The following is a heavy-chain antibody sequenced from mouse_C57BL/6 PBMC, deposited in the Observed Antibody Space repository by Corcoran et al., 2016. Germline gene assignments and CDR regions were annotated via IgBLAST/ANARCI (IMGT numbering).Heavy chain of an antibody. V-gene: IGHV1-26*01. J-gene: IGHJ4*01. Sequence: EVQLQQSGPELVKPGASVKISCKASGYTFTDYYMNWVKQSHGKSLEWIGDINPNNGGTSYNQKFKGKDTLTVDKFSSTAYMELSSLPTEDSAVYYCARGALLRSYAMDYWGQGTSVTVSS. CDR2: INPNNGGT. CDR3: ARGALLRSYAMDY. CDR1: GYTFTDYY. D-gene: IGHD1-1*01.